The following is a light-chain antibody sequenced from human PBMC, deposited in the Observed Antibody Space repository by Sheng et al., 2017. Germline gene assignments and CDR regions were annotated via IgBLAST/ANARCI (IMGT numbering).Light chain of an antibody. CDR1: NIGSKS. CDR2: DDN. V-gene: IGLV3-21*03. Sequence: SYVLTQPPSVSVAPGKTATITCGGTNIGSKSVHWFQQKTGQAPVLVVYDDNDRPSGIPERISGSNSGSTATLTISRVEAGDEADYYCQVWDSATDHWVFGGGTKVTVL. J-gene: IGLJ3*02. CDR3: QVWDSATDHWV.